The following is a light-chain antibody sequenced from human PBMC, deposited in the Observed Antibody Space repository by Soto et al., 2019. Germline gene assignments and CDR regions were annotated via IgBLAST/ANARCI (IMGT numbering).Light chain of an antibody. J-gene: IGKJ4*01. CDR2: GAS. CDR3: QQYKDWPPLT. Sequence: EIVMTQSPVTLSVSPGERVTLSCRASQTVNINLAWYQQRPGQAPRVLIYGASNRASGIPDRFGGSGSGTDFTLTISSLEPDDFALYYCQQYKDWPPLTFGGGTRVEIK. V-gene: IGKV3D-15*01. CDR1: QTVNIN.